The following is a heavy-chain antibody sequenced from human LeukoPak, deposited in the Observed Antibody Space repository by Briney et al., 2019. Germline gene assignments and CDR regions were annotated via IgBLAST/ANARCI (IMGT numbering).Heavy chain of an antibody. D-gene: IGHD2-15*01. V-gene: IGHV1-2*02. J-gene: IGHJ6*02. CDR1: GYTFTGYY. CDR3: ARVGYCSGGSCYSYYYYYGMDV. CDR2: INPNSGGT. Sequence: LGASVKVSCKASGYTFTGYYMHWVRQAPGQGLEWMGWINPNSGGTNYAQKFQGRVTMTRDTSISTAYVELSRLRSDDTAVYYCARVGYCSGGSCYSYYYYYGMDVWGQGTTVTVSS.